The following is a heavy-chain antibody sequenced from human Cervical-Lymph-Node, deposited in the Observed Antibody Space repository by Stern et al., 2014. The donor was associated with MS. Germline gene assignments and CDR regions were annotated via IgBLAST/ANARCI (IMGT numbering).Heavy chain of an antibody. J-gene: IGHJ4*02. CDR1: GYSFTIYY. Sequence: EVQLVESGAEVKKPGESLKISWKLSGYSFTIYYIAWVRQMPGKGLEWMGVIYPYDSDTTYSPYFQGQVTISADKSITTAYLQWSSLRASDTAMYYCARHVQGFDYWGQGTLVTVSS. V-gene: IGHV5-51*01. CDR2: IYPYDSDT. CDR3: ARHVQGFDY.